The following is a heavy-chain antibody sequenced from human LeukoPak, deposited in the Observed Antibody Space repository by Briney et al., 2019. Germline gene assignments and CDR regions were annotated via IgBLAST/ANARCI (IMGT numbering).Heavy chain of an antibody. V-gene: IGHV3-23*01. CDR2: ISGSGGST. CDR1: GFTFSSYG. CDR3: AFLWFGELLSTFDY. J-gene: IGHJ4*02. D-gene: IGHD3-10*01. Sequence: GGSLRLSCAASGFTFSSYGMSWVRQAPGKGLEWVSAISGSGGSTYYADSVKGRFTISRDNSKNTLYLQMNSLRAEDTAVYYCAFLWFGELLSTFDYWGQGTLVTVSS.